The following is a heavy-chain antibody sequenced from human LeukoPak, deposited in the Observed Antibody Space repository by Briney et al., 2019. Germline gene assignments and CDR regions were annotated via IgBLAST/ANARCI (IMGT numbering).Heavy chain of an antibody. CDR1: GGSISSGGYY. V-gene: IGHV4-31*03. Sequence: KPSQTLSLTCTVSGGSISSGGYYWSWIRQHPGKGLEWIGYIYYSGSTYYNPSLKSRVTISVDTSKNQFSLKLSSVTAADMAVYYYASRSHDYSDYWGQGTIVTVSS. CDR3: ASRSHDYSDY. CDR2: IYYSGST. J-gene: IGHJ4*02.